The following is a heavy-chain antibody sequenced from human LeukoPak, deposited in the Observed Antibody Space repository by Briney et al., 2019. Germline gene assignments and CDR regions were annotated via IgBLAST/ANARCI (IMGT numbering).Heavy chain of an antibody. J-gene: IGHJ6*02. CDR3: ARDLLDGEWLTYYYYGMDV. D-gene: IGHD3-10*01. Sequence: EVSVMVSCKASGYTFTSYGISWVRQAPGQGLEWMGWISAYNGNTNYAQKLQGRVTMTTDTSTSTAYMELRSLRSDDTAVYYCARDLLDGEWLTYYYYGMDVWGQGPSVTVSS. CDR2: ISAYNGNT. V-gene: IGHV1-18*01. CDR1: GYTFTSYG.